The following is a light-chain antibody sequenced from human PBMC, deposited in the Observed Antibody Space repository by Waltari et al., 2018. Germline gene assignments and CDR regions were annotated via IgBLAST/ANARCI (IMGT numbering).Light chain of an antibody. V-gene: IGKV3-11*01. CDR2: EAS. Sequence: EIVLTQSPATLSLSPGERATLSCRASQSISSNLGWYQQKPGQATRLLIHEASKRATGIPARFLGSGSGTDFTLTISSLEAEDFAVYYCQQRTSWPLTFGGGTRVEVK. J-gene: IGKJ4*01. CDR1: QSISSN. CDR3: QQRTSWPLT.